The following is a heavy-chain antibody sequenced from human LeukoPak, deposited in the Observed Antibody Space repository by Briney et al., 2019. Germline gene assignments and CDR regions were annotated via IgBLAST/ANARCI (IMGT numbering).Heavy chain of an antibody. CDR1: GYSFTTHW. J-gene: IGHJ5*02. V-gene: IGHV5-51*01. Sequence: GESLKISCKGSGYSFTTHWIGWVRQMPGKGLEWMGIIYPDDSNIRYSPSFQGQVTLSADKSINTAYLQWSSLRASDTAMYYCARLEEDLTLGVAGYWFVPWGQGTLVTVS. D-gene: IGHD3-16*01. CDR3: ARLEEDLTLGVAGYWFVP. CDR2: IYPDDSNI.